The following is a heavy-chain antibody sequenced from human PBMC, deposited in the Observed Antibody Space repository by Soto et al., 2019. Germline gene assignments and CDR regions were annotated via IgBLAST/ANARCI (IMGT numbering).Heavy chain of an antibody. CDR3: AKRPWDYGMDV. CDR2: ISNSGGDT. CDR1: GFAFSSFA. Sequence: GGSLRLSCAASGFAFSSFAMSWVRQAPGKGLEWVSSISNSGGDTYYADSVKGRFTISRDNSKNTLYLQMNSLRAEDTAVYYCAKRPWDYGMDVWGQGTTVTVSS. D-gene: IGHD7-27*01. V-gene: IGHV3-23*01. J-gene: IGHJ6*02.